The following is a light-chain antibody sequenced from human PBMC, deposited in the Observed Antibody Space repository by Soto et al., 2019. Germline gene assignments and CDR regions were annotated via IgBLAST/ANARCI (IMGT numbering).Light chain of an antibody. CDR3: QQYGYSPYT. V-gene: IGKV3-20*01. J-gene: IGKJ2*01. Sequence: EIMLTQSPGTLSLSPGERVTLSCWASRSVSSGFLAWYQQKPGQAPRVLIYGASSRATGNPDRFSGSGSGSDFTLTISRLEPEDFAVYYCQQYGYSPYTFGQGTKLEIK. CDR2: GAS. CDR1: RSVSSGF.